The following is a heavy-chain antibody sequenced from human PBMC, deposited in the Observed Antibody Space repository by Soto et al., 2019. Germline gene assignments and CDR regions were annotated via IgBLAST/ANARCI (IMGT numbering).Heavy chain of an antibody. CDR3: ARVPNPFRLEIGYEDAYDF. V-gene: IGHV4-39*01. Sequence: SETLPLTCTVSGGSISSNFYYWGWIRQPPGKGLQWIGNIYYRGSTNYNPSLKSPVTINPDTSKNQFSLQLNSVTPEDTAVYYCARVPNPFRLEIGYEDAYDFWGQGTMVTVSS. D-gene: IGHD5-12*01. CDR2: IYYRGST. J-gene: IGHJ3*01. CDR1: GGSISSNFYY.